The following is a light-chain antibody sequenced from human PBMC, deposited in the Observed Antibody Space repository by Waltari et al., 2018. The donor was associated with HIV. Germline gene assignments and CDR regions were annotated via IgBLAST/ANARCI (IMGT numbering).Light chain of an antibody. CDR2: EVN. J-gene: IGLJ2*01. Sequence: QSALTQPASVSGSPGQSLTISCTASFYNNGGFTYVSWYQQHPGKAPKVIIYEVNNRPSGVSTRFSGSKSGNTASLTISGLQIEDEADYYCSSNTDSSTALFGGGTKLTVL. CDR3: SSNTDSSTAL. V-gene: IGLV2-14*01. CDR1: FYNNGGFTY.